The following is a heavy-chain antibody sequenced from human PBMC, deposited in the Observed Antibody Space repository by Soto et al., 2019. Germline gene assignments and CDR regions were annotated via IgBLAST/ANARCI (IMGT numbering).Heavy chain of an antibody. CDR2: ISAYNGNT. CDR3: ARFEICSSTSCYDGDAFDI. CDR1: GYTFTSYG. D-gene: IGHD2-2*01. V-gene: IGHV1-18*01. Sequence: ASVKVSCKASGYTFTSYGISWVRQAPGQGLEWMGWISAYNGNTNYAQKLQGRVTMTTDTSTSTAYMELRSLRSDDTAVYYCARFEICSSTSCYDGDAFDIWGRGTMVTVSS. J-gene: IGHJ3*02.